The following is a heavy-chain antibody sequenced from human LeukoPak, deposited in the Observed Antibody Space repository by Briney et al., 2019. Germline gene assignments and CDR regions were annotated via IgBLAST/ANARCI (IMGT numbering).Heavy chain of an antibody. CDR2: IFSGAST. Sequence: GGSLRLSCAASGFTVSSNYMSWVRQAPGKGLEWVAVIFSGASTYYADSVKGRFTISRDNSKNTLYLQMNSLRAEDTAVYYCARLDGSYRAFDYWGQGILVTVSS. D-gene: IGHD1-26*01. J-gene: IGHJ4*02. V-gene: IGHV3-53*01. CDR1: GFTVSSNY. CDR3: ARLDGSYRAFDY.